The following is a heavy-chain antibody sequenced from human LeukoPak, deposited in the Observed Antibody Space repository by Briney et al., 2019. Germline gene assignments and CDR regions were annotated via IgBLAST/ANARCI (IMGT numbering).Heavy chain of an antibody. J-gene: IGHJ4*02. CDR1: GFTFSSYS. Sequence: GGSLRLSCAASGFTFSSYSMNWVRQAPGKGLEWVSYISGSSSTIYYADSVKGRFTISRDNAKNSLYLQMNSLRDEDTAVYYCASSLCGGDCYDYWGQGTLVTVSS. CDR3: ASSLCGGDCYDY. CDR2: ISGSSSTI. V-gene: IGHV3-48*02. D-gene: IGHD2-21*01.